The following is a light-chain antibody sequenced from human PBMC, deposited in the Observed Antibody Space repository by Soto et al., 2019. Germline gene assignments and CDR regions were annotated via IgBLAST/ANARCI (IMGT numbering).Light chain of an antibody. CDR2: EGS. V-gene: IGLV2-14*02. CDR1: STDVGIYNF. Sequence: QSVLTQPASVSGSPGQSITISCTGTSTDVGIYNFVSWYQQHPGKAPKLLIYEGSKRPSEISYRFSGSKSDNTASLTISGLQAEDEADYFCASFRSGTILVFGSGTKVTVL. CDR3: ASFRSGTILV. J-gene: IGLJ1*01.